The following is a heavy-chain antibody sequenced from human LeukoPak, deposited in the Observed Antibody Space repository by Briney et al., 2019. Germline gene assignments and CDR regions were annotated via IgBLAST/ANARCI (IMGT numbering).Heavy chain of an antibody. CDR3: AKAPSWRGTSPNYYYYMDV. Sequence: PGGSLTLSCAASGFTFSSYSMNWVRQAPGRVLEWVSAISGSGGSTYYADSVKGRFTISRDNSKDAPYLQMNRQRAEETAVYYCAKAPSWRGTSPNYYYYMDVWGKGTTVTISS. V-gene: IGHV3-23*01. D-gene: IGHD2-2*01. J-gene: IGHJ6*03. CDR2: ISGSGGST. CDR1: GFTFSSYS.